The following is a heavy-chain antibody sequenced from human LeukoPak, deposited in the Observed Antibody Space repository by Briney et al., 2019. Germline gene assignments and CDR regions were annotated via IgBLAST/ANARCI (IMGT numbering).Heavy chain of an antibody. Sequence: SETLSLTCTVSGASISNSGYSWGWIRQPPGKGLQWIGSLYYSGSTYYNPSLKSRVTISVDTSKNQFSLKMRSVTAADTAVYYCARVVPAAINWGDPWGQGTLVTVSS. CDR1: GASISNSGYS. CDR2: LYYSGST. CDR3: ARVVPAAINWGDP. V-gene: IGHV4-39*01. J-gene: IGHJ5*02. D-gene: IGHD2-2*02.